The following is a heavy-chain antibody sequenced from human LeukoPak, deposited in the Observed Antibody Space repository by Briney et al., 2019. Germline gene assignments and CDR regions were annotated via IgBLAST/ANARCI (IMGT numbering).Heavy chain of an antibody. CDR3: AKETIDAFDI. J-gene: IGHJ3*02. Sequence: PGGSLRLSCEASGFTFSSYGRHWVRQAPGKGLEWVAFIRYDGSNKYYGDSVKGRFTISRDNAKNTLYLQMNSLRAEDTAVYYCAKETIDAFDIWGQGTMVTVSS. CDR2: IRYDGSNK. D-gene: IGHD4/OR15-4a*01. CDR1: GFTFSSYG. V-gene: IGHV3-30*02.